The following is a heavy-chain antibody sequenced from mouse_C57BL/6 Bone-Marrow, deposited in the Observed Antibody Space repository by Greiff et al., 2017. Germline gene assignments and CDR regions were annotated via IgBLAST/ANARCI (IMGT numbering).Heavy chain of an antibody. V-gene: IGHV1-42*01. CDR2: INPSTGGT. CDR3: ARHYYGRAWFAY. CDR1: GYSFTGYY. J-gene: IGHJ3*01. Sequence: EVQRVESGPELVKPGASVKISCKASGYSFTGYYMNWVKQSPEKSLEWIGEINPSTGGTTYNQKFKAKATLTVDKSSSTASMQLKSLTSEDSAVYYGARHYYGRAWFAYWGQGTLVTVSA. D-gene: IGHD1-1*01.